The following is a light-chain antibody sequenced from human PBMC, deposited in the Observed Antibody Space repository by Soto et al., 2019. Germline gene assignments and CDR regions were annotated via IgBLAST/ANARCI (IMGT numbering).Light chain of an antibody. J-gene: IGKJ5*01. CDR2: GAS. CDR3: QQYKSWPPIT. Sequence: EIVMTQSPATLSVSPVEVVKLYFIASQTVPSRIAWYQQKPGQAPSLLIYGASTRATGVPDRFSGTGSGTEFTLTIRSLKSEDYAVYYCQQYKSWPPITCGQGTRREIK. CDR1: QTVPSR. V-gene: IGKV3-15*01.